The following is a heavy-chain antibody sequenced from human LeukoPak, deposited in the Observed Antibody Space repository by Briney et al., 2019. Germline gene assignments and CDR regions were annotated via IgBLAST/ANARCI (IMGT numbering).Heavy chain of an antibody. CDR1: EFTFSRYA. V-gene: IGHV3-30*04. Sequence: GRSLRLSCAASEFTFSRYAMHWVRQAPGKGLEWVAVISHDGSNKYYADSVKGRFTISRDNAKNSLYLQMNSLRAEDTAVYYCARDIAFDIWGQGTMVTVSS. CDR3: ARDIAFDI. CDR2: ISHDGSNK. J-gene: IGHJ3*02.